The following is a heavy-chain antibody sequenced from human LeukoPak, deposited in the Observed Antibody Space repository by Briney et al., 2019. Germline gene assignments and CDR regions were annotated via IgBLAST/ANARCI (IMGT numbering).Heavy chain of an antibody. V-gene: IGHV1-8*01. D-gene: IGHD3-3*01. CDR2: MNPNSGNT. J-gene: IGHJ6*03. Sequence: ASVKVSCKASGYTFTSYDINWVRQATGQGLEWMGWMNPNSGNTGYAQKFQGRVTMTRNTSISTAYMELSSLRSEDTAVYYCARGAAPYYDFWSGYYTSGDGYYYMDVWGKGTTVTVSS. CDR1: GYTFTSYD. CDR3: ARGAAPYYDFWSGYYTSGDGYYYMDV.